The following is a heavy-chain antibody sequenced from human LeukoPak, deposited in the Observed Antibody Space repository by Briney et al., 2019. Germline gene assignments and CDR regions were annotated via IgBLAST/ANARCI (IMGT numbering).Heavy chain of an antibody. CDR3: ARDRDYCSGGSCYFGFDY. Sequence: PSETLSLTCTVSGGSVSSGSYYWSWIRQPPGKGLEWIGYIYYSGSTNYNPSLKSRVTISVDTSKNQFSLKLSSVTAADTAVCYCARDRDYCSGGSCYFGFDYWGQGTLVTVSS. J-gene: IGHJ4*02. V-gene: IGHV4-61*01. D-gene: IGHD2-15*01. CDR1: GGSVSSGSYY. CDR2: IYYSGST.